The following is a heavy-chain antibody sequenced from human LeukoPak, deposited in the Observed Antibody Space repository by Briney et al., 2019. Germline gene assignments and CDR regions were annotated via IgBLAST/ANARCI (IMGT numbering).Heavy chain of an antibody. CDR3: AHLSGSYLTLDY. Sequence: SGPTLLKPTRTLTLTFTFSGFSLRTSGGGVGWIRQPPGKALEWLALIYWNDDKRYSPSLKSRLTITKDASKNQVVLTMTNMDPVDTATYYCAHLSGSYLTLDYWGQGTLVTVSS. J-gene: IGHJ4*02. V-gene: IGHV2-5*01. CDR1: GFSLRTSGGG. D-gene: IGHD1-26*01. CDR2: IYWNDDK.